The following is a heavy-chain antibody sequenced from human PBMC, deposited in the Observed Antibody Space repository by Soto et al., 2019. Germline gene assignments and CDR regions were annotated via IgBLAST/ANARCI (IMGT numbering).Heavy chain of an antibody. J-gene: IGHJ6*02. CDR3: TTDTYGSAVYYYGMDV. Sequence: GSLRLSCAASGFTFSNAWMSWVRQAPGKGLEWVGRIKSKTDGGTTDYAAPVKGRFTISRDDSKNTLYLQMNSLKTEDTAVYYCTTDTYGSAVYYYGMDVWGQGTTVTVSS. CDR1: GFTFSNAW. D-gene: IGHD3-10*01. CDR2: IKSKTDGGTT. V-gene: IGHV3-15*01.